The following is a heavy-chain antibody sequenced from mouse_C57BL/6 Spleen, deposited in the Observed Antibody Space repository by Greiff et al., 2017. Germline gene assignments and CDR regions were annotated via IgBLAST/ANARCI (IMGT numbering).Heavy chain of an antibody. CDR2: ISSGGSYT. J-gene: IGHJ2*01. Sequence: DVQLVESGGDLVKPGGSLKLSCAASGFTFSSYGMSWVRQTPDKRLEWVATISSGGSYTYYPDSVKGRFTISRDNAKNTLYLQMSSLKSEDTAMYYCASYLPWGYWGQGTTLTVSS. D-gene: IGHD2-1*01. CDR3: ASYLPWGY. V-gene: IGHV5-6*01. CDR1: GFTFSSYG.